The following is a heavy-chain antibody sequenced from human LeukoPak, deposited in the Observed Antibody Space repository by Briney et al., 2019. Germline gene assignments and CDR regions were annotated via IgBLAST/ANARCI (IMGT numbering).Heavy chain of an antibody. V-gene: IGHV4-59*01. Sequence: SETLSLTCTVSGGSISSYYWSWIRQPPGKGLEWIGYIYYSGSTNYNPSLKSRVTISVDTSKNQFSLKLSSVTAADTAVYYCASKYCSSTSCLYPDQYFQHWGQGTLVTVSS. J-gene: IGHJ1*01. CDR1: GGSISSYY. CDR2: IYYSGST. D-gene: IGHD2-2*01. CDR3: ASKYCSSTSCLYPDQYFQH.